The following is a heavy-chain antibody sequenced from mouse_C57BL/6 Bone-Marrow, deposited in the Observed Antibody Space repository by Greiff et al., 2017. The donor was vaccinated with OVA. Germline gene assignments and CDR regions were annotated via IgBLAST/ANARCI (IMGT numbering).Heavy chain of an antibody. Sequence: EVKVEESGGGLVQPGGSMKLSCVASGFTFSNYWMNWVRQSPEKGLEWVAQIRLKSDNYATHYAESVKGRFTISRDDSKSSVYLQMNNLRAEDTGIYYCTGVYYYGSSPNWYFDVWGTGTTVTVSS. CDR2: IRLKSDNYAT. CDR1: GFTFSNYW. CDR3: TGVYYYGSSPNWYFDV. V-gene: IGHV6-3*01. D-gene: IGHD1-1*01. J-gene: IGHJ1*03.